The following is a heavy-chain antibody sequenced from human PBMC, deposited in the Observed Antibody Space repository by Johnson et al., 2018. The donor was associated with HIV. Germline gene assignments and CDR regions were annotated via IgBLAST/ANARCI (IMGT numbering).Heavy chain of an antibody. V-gene: IGHV3-66*02. CDR3: ANLVADYDSSGYPDYDAFDI. CDR1: GFTVSSNY. D-gene: IGHD3-22*01. J-gene: IGHJ3*02. CDR2: IYSGGST. Sequence: VQLVESGGGLVQPGGSLRLSCAASGFTVSSNYMSWVRQAPGKGLEWVSVIYSGGSTYYADSVKGRFTISRENSKNTLYLQMNSLRAEDTAVYYCANLVADYDSSGYPDYDAFDIWGQGTMVTVSS.